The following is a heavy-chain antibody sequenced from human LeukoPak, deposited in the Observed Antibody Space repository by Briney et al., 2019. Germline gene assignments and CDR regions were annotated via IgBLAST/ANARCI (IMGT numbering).Heavy chain of an antibody. Sequence: PGGSLRLSCAASGFTSSSYAMSWVRQAPGKGLEWVSAISGSGGSTYYSDSVKGRFTISRDNSKNTLYLQMNSLRAEDTAVYYCAKDRITVFGVVPDVWGKGTTVTVSS. D-gene: IGHD3-3*01. CDR1: GFTSSSYA. J-gene: IGHJ6*04. CDR2: ISGSGGST. CDR3: AKDRITVFGVVPDV. V-gene: IGHV3-23*01.